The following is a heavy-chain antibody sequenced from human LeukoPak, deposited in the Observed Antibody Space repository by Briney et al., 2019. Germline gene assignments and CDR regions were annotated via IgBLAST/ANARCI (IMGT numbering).Heavy chain of an antibody. CDR3: ARDPGDYGASI. V-gene: IGHV3-13*01. CDR1: GFTFSSYD. Sequence: GGSLRLSCAASGFTFSSYDMHWVRQATGKGLEWVSAIGTAGDTYYPGSVKGRFTISRENAKNSLYLQMNSLRAGDTAVYYCARDPGDYGASIWGQGTMVTVSS. CDR2: IGTAGDT. J-gene: IGHJ3*02. D-gene: IGHD4-17*01.